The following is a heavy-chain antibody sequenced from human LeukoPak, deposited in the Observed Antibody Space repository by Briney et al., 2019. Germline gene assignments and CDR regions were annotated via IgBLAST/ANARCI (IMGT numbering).Heavy chain of an antibody. V-gene: IGHV4-31*03. Sequence: PSQTLSLTCTVSGGSISSGGYYWSWIRQHPGKGLEWIGYIYYSGSTYYNPSLKGRVTISVDTSKNQFSLKLSSVTAADTAVYYCARGGRDYYDGSGYSDYWGQGTLVTVSS. D-gene: IGHD3-22*01. CDR3: ARGGRDYYDGSGYSDY. CDR2: IYYSGST. CDR1: GGSISSGGYY. J-gene: IGHJ4*02.